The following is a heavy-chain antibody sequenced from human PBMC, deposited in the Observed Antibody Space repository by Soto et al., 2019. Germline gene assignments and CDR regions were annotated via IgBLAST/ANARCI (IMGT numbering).Heavy chain of an antibody. CDR1: GFTFSSYW. CDR3: ARDRAAAGTNGYYYYYGMDV. D-gene: IGHD6-13*01. V-gene: IGHV3-7*01. Sequence: GGSLRLSCAASGFTFSSYWMSWVRQAPGKGLEWVANIKQDGSEKYYVDSVKGRFTISRDNAKNSLYLQMNSLRAEDTAVYYCARDRAAAGTNGYYYYYGMDVWGQGTTVTVSS. CDR2: IKQDGSEK. J-gene: IGHJ6*02.